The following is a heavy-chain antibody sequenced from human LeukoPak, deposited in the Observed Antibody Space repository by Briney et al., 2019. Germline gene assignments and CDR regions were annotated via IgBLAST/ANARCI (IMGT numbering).Heavy chain of an antibody. D-gene: IGHD4-17*01. CDR1: AFTFSSYG. CDR2: IRYDGSNK. CDR3: ARMTTVTN. Sequence: SGGSLRLSCAASAFTFSSYGMHWVRQAPGKGLEWVAFIRYDGSNKYYADSVKGRFTISRDNSKNTLYLQMNSLRAEDTAVYYCARMTTVTNWGQGTLVTVSS. V-gene: IGHV3-30*02. J-gene: IGHJ4*02.